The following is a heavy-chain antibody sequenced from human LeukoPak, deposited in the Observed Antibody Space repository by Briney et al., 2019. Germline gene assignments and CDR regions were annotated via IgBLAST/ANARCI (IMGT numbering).Heavy chain of an antibody. J-gene: IGHJ4*02. CDR1: GYTFTGYY. Sequence: ASVKVSCKASGYTFTGYYMHWVRQAPGQGLEWMGRINPNSGGTNYAQKFQGRVTMTRDTSISTAYMELSRLRSDDTAVYYCARDPVAGDLFGYWGQGTLVTVSS. D-gene: IGHD6-19*01. CDR3: ARDPVAGDLFGY. CDR2: INPNSGGT. V-gene: IGHV1-2*06.